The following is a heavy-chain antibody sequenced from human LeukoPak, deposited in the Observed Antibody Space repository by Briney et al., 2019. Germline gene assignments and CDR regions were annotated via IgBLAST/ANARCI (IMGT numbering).Heavy chain of an antibody. Sequence: SETLSLTCADYGGAFSGYYWSWIRQPPGKGLKWIGEINHSGSTNYNPSLKSRVTISVDTSKNQFSPKLSSVTAADTAVYYCARGGFNEVRSFRGQYTAMSKYYFDYWGQGTLVTVSS. D-gene: IGHD5-18*01. CDR2: INHSGST. V-gene: IGHV4-34*01. CDR1: GGAFSGYY. J-gene: IGHJ4*02. CDR3: ARGGFNEVRSFRGQYTAMSKYYFDY.